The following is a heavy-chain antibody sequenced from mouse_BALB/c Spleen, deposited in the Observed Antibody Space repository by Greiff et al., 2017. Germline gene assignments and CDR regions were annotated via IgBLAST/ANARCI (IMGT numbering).Heavy chain of an antibody. D-gene: IGHD1-1*01. Sequence: QVQLKESGAELARPGASVKMSCKASGYTFTSYTMHWVKQRPGQGLEWIGYINPSSGYTNYNQKFKDKATLTADKSSSTAYMQLSSLTSEDSAVYYCARGAHYGSFQGGAMDYWGQGTSVTVSS. CDR3: ARGAHYGSFQGGAMDY. CDR1: GYTFTSYT. V-gene: IGHV1-4*01. CDR2: INPSSGYT. J-gene: IGHJ4*01.